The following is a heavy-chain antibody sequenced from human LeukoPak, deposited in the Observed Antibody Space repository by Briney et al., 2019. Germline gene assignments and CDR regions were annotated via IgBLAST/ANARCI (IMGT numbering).Heavy chain of an antibody. V-gene: IGHV3-30-3*01. CDR2: ISYDGSNK. CDR1: GFTFSSYA. J-gene: IGHJ3*02. Sequence: GGSLRLSCAASGFTFSSYAMHWVRQAPGKGLEWVAVISYDGSNKYYAASVKGRFTISRDNSKNTLYLQMNSLRAEDTAVYYCAKAADDFDIWGQGTMVTVSS. CDR3: AKAADDFDI.